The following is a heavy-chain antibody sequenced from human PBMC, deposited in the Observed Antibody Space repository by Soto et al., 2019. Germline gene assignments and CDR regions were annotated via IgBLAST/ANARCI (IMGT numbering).Heavy chain of an antibody. V-gene: IGHV1-69*01. D-gene: IGHD6-6*01. CDR3: ARLLRPRRGSSYFDY. CDR2: IIPIFGTA. CDR1: GGTFSSYA. J-gene: IGHJ4*02. Sequence: QVQLVQSGAEVKKPGSSVKVSCRASGGTFSSYAISWVRQAPGQGLEWMGGIIPIFGTANYAQKFQGRVTITADESTSTAYMELSSLRSEDTAVYYCARLLRPRRGSSYFDYWGQGTLVTVSS.